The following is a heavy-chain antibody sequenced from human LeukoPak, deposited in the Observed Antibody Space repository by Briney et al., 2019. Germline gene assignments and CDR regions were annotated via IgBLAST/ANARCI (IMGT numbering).Heavy chain of an antibody. J-gene: IGHJ4*02. V-gene: IGHV1-69*01. Sequence: GASVKVSCKASGGTFSSYAISWVRQAPGQGLEWMGGIIPIFGTANYAQKFQGRVTITADESTSTAYMELSSLRSEDTAVYYCASAPEYYDFWSGLGDWGQGTLVTVSS. CDR2: IIPIFGTA. D-gene: IGHD3-3*01. CDR3: ASAPEYYDFWSGLGD. CDR1: GGTFSSYA.